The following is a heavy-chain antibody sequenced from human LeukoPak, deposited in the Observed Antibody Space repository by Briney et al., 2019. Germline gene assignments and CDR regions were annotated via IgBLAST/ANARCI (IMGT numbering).Heavy chain of an antibody. V-gene: IGHV4-59*01. CDR2: IYYSGST. CDR3: ARGAVAGKMSWFDP. Sequence: SETLSLTCTVSGRSISSFYWSWIRQPPGKGLEWIGYIYYSGSTNCNPSLKSRGTISVDTSKNQFSLKLSSVTAADTAVYYCARGAVAGKMSWFDPWGQGTLVTVSS. D-gene: IGHD6-19*01. CDR1: GRSISSFY. J-gene: IGHJ5*02.